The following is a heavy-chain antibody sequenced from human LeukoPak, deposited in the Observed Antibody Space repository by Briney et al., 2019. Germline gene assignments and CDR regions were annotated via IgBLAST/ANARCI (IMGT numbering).Heavy chain of an antibody. CDR3: ARHGAYYFDY. CDR2: IKYSGST. V-gene: IGHV4-34*01. Sequence: SETLSLTCAVYGGSFSGYYWSCIRQSPGRGLEWIAEIKYSGSTKYNPSLKSRVTILGDTSRNQFSLKLSSVTAADTAVYYCARHGAYYFDYWGQGMLVTVSS. D-gene: IGHD3-10*01. J-gene: IGHJ4*02. CDR1: GGSFSGYY.